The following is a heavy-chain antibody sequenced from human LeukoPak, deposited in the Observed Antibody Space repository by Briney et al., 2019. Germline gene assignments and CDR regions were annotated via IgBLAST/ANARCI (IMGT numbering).Heavy chain of an antibody. Sequence: GGSLRLSCAASGFTFSSYAMSWVRQAPGKGLEWVSAISGSGGSTYYADSVKGRFTISRDKSKSTLYLQMNSLRAEDTAVYYCANFNSVASPRWFDPWGQGTQVTVSS. CDR2: ISGSGGST. CDR3: ANFNSVASPRWFDP. J-gene: IGHJ5*02. CDR1: GFTFSSYA. D-gene: IGHD4-23*01. V-gene: IGHV3-23*01.